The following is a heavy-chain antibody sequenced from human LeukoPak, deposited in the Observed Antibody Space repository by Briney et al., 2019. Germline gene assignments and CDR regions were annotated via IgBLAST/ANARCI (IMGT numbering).Heavy chain of an antibody. CDR3: AASGYYDSSGYHRIDWDLDY. D-gene: IGHD3-22*01. Sequence: ASVKVACKASGYTFTSYRISWVRQAPGQGLEWMGWISAYNGNTNYAQKLQGRVTMTTDTSTSTAYMELRSLRSDDTAVYYCAASGYYDSSGYHRIDWDLDYWGQGTLVTVSS. V-gene: IGHV1-18*01. CDR2: ISAYNGNT. J-gene: IGHJ4*02. CDR1: GYTFTSYR.